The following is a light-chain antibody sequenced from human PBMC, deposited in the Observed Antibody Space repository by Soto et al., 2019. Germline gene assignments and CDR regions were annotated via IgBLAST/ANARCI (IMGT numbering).Light chain of an antibody. V-gene: IGKV1-9*01. CDR2: GAS. J-gene: IGKJ5*01. CDR1: QGISSY. Sequence: DIQLTQSPSFLSASVGDRVTITCRASQGISSYLAWYQQEPGKAPKLLIYGASTLQSGVPSRFSGSGSGAEFTLTISSLQPEDFATYYCQQLSSYPLTFGQGTRLEMK. CDR3: QQLSSYPLT.